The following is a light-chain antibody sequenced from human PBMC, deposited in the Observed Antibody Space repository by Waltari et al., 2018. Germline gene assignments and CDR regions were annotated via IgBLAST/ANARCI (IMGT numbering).Light chain of an antibody. CDR2: RAS. V-gene: IGKV1-5*03. Sequence: DIQMTQSPSTLSASVGDRVTLTCRPSQTISSWLAWYQQQPGKAPRLLIYRASTLEVGVPSRFGGSGSGTEFTLTISSLQPDDFATDYCQQYNSYSITFGQGTRLEIK. CDR3: QQYNSYSIT. CDR1: QTISSW. J-gene: IGKJ5*01.